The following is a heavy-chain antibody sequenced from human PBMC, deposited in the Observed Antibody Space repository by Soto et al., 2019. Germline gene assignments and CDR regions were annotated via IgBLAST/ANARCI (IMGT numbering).Heavy chain of an antibody. Sequence: GGSLRLSCAASGFTFSSYWMHWVRQAPGKGLVWVSRMNNDESSTSYSDSVKGRFTISRDNSKSTLYLQMDRLRPEDSAMYYCAKDYDFWSASVNPYFDSWGLGTLVTVSS. CDR3: AKDYDFWSASVNPYFDS. CDR2: MNNDESST. CDR1: GFTFSSYW. J-gene: IGHJ4*02. D-gene: IGHD3-3*01. V-gene: IGHV3-74*01.